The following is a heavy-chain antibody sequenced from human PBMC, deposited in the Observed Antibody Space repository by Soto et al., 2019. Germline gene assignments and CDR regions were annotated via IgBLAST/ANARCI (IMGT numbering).Heavy chain of an antibody. J-gene: IGHJ6*02. D-gene: IGHD2-8*01. V-gene: IGHV3-21*01. CDR3: ASPNRMGHYYYCGMDV. CDR2: ISSSSSYI. CDR1: GFTFNSYS. Sequence: PGGSLRLSCAASGFTFNSYSMNWVRQAPGKGLEWVSSISSSSSYIYYADSVKGRFTISRDNAKNSLYLQMNSLRAEDTAVYYCASPNRMGHYYYCGMDVCGQGTTVTVSS.